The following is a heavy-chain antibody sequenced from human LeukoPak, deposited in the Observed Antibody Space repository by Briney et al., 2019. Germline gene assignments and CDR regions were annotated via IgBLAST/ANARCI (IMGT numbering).Heavy chain of an antibody. D-gene: IGHD1-26*01. CDR3: ARDGRGNYHLDL. CDR2: ISSSGGTK. CDR1: GFTFSDYY. J-gene: IGHJ4*02. V-gene: IGHV3-11*01. Sequence: GGSLRLSCAGSGFTFSDYYMTWIRQAPGKGLEGSSYISSSGGTKYYADSVKGRFTISRDNAKTSMYLQMNSLRAEDTAVYYCARDGRGNYHLDLWGQGTLVTVSS.